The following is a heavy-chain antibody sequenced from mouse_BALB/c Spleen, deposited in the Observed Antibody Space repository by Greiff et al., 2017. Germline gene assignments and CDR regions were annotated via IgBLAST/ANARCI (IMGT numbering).Heavy chain of an antibody. CDR2: ISYDGSN. CDR1: GYSITSGYY. Sequence: DVKLVESGPGLVKPSQSLSLTCSVTGYSITSGYYWNWIRQFPGNKLEWMGYISYDGSNNYNPSLKNRISITRDTSKNQFFLKLNSVTTEDTATYYCARRVLRYYFDYWGQGTTLTVSS. J-gene: IGHJ2*01. V-gene: IGHV3-6*02. CDR3: ARRVLRYYFDY. D-gene: IGHD1-1*01.